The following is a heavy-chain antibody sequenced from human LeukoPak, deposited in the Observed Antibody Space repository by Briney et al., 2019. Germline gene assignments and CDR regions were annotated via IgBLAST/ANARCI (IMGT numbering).Heavy chain of an antibody. CDR2: IYSGGST. J-gene: IGHJ4*02. CDR1: GFTVSSNF. Sequence: GGSLRLSCAASGFTVSSNFMSWVRQAPGKGLEWVSLIYSGGSTYYADSVKGRFTISRDNSRNTLYLQMNSLRAEDTAVYYCAKEGSSTFREDFDCWGQGTLVIVSS. D-gene: IGHD3-16*01. V-gene: IGHV3-66*02. CDR3: AKEGSSTFREDFDC.